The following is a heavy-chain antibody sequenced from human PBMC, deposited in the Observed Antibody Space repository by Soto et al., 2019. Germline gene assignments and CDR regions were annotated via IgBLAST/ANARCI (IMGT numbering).Heavy chain of an antibody. J-gene: IGHJ5*02. CDR2: IYYSGST. D-gene: IGHD6-13*01. V-gene: IGHV4-39*01. CDR3: ARHHRKQLVQDWFDP. CDR1: GGSISSHY. Sequence: SETLSLTCTVSGGSISSHYWSLIRQPQGKGLEWIGSIYYSGSTYYNPSLKSRVTISVDTSKNQFSLKLSSVAAADTAVYYCARHHRKQLVQDWFDPWGQGTLVTVSS.